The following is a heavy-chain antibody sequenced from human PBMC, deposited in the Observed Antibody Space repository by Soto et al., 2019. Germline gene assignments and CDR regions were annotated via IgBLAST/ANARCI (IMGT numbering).Heavy chain of an antibody. CDR3: ARPTQKYYYDSSGYYPAEYFQH. Sequence: EVQLVESGGGLVQPGGSLRLSCAASGFTFSSYWMSWVRQAPGKGLEWVANIKQDGSEKYYVDSVKGRFTISRDNAKNSLYLQMNSLGAEDTAVYYCARPTQKYYYDSSGYYPAEYFQHWGQGTLVTVSS. CDR2: IKQDGSEK. J-gene: IGHJ1*01. V-gene: IGHV3-7*05. D-gene: IGHD3-22*01. CDR1: GFTFSSYW.